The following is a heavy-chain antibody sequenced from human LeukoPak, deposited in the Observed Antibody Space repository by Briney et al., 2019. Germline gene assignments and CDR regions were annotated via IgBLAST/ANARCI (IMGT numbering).Heavy chain of an antibody. CDR1: GFTFSNYA. J-gene: IGHJ4*02. CDR2: VSGSGIST. D-gene: IGHD3-16*02. CDR3: AKGGGDYVWGSYRHPFDY. Sequence: PGGSLRLSCAASGFTFSNYAMTWVRQAPGKGLEWVSGVSGSGISTYYADSVKGRFTISRDNSKNTLYLQMNSLRAEDTAVYYCAKGGGDYVWGSYRHPFDYWGQGTLVTVSS. V-gene: IGHV3-23*01.